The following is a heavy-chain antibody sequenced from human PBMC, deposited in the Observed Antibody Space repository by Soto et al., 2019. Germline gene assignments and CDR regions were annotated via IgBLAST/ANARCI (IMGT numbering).Heavy chain of an antibody. Sequence: QLQLQESGPGLVKPSETLSLTCTVSGGSISSSSYYWGWIRQPPGKGLEWIGSIYYSGSTYYNPSLKSRVTISVDTSKNQFSLKLSSVTAADTAVYYCARLRGYQLLRPFDYWGQGTLVTVSS. CDR3: ARLRGYQLLRPFDY. V-gene: IGHV4-39*01. D-gene: IGHD2-2*01. CDR2: IYYSGST. J-gene: IGHJ4*02. CDR1: GGSISSSSYY.